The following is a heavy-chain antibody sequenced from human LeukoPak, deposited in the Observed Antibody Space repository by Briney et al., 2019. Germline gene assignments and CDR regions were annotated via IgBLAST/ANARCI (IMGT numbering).Heavy chain of an antibody. CDR2: IWYDGNNK. D-gene: IGHD3-22*01. Sequence: PGRSLRLSCSASGFTFDNYHLHWVRQAPGKGLECVALIWYDGNNKYYADSVKGRFTISRDNSKNTLYLQMNSLRAEDTAVYYCARDYYDVSGYYYEGGPPTAPPDYWGQGTLVTVSS. CDR3: ARDYYDVSGYYYEGGPPTAPPDY. V-gene: IGHV3-33*01. J-gene: IGHJ4*02. CDR1: GFTFDNYH.